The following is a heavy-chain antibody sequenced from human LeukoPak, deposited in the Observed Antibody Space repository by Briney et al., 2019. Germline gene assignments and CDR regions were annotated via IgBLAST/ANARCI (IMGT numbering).Heavy chain of an antibody. CDR2: IVVGSGNT. V-gene: IGHV1-58*01. CDR3: AACPRYYDFWRGNPPLPDX. CDR1: GFTFTSSA. D-gene: IGHD3-3*01. J-gene: IGHJ4*02. Sequence: SVKVSCKASGFTFTSSAVQWVRQARGQRLEWIGWIVVGSGNTNYAQKFQERVTITRDMSTSTAYMELSSLRSEDTAVYYCAACPRYYDFWRGNPPLPDXXXQXTXXTVSS.